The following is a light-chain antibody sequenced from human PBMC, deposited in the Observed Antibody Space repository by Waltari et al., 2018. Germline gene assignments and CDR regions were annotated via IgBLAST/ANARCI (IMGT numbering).Light chain of an antibody. CDR1: QSVNSN. V-gene: IGKV3-15*01. CDR2: GGS. J-gene: IGKJ2*01. Sequence: EIAMTQSPATLSVSPGERATLPCRTSQSVNSNLAWYQQRPGQPPRLLIYGGSTRAPGIPGRFRGSGSGTEFTLTISRLQSEDFAVYYCQQYDNWLPYTFGQGTKVDMK. CDR3: QQYDNWLPYT.